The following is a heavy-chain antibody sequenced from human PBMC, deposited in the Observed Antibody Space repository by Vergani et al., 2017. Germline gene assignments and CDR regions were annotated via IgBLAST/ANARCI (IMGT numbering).Heavy chain of an antibody. CDR3: ARGSPYYDFWSGYPNYMDV. J-gene: IGHJ6*03. V-gene: IGHV3-48*01. CDR1: GFTFSSYS. D-gene: IGHD3-3*01. CDR2: ISSSSSTI. Sequence: EVQLVESGGGLVQPGGSLRLSCAASGFTFSSYSMNWVRQAPGKGLEWVSYISSSSSTIYYADSVKGRFTISRDNAKNSLYLQMNSLRAEDTAVYYCARGSPYYDFWSGYPNYMDVWGKGTTVTVSS.